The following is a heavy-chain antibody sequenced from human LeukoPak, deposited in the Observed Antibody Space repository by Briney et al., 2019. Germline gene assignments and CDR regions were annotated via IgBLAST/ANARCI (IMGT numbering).Heavy chain of an antibody. CDR2: ISAGGYHI. Sequence: PGGSLRLSCTGSGFTFNDYYMSWVRQAPGKGLEWLSFISAGGYHIYYAEAVRGRFTISRDTAKNSLYLQMNSLRVEDTAVYYCVMTAGPPTDHWGQGALVTVSS. CDR3: VMTAGPPTDH. V-gene: IGHV3-11*04. CDR1: GFTFNDYY. J-gene: IGHJ4*01.